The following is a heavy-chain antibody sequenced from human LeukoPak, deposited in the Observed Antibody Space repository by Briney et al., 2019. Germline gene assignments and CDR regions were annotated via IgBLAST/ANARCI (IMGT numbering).Heavy chain of an antibody. CDR1: RGTFSSYA. V-gene: IGHV1-69*13. Sequence: SVKVSCKASRGTFSSYAISWVRQAPGQGLEWMGGIIPIFGTASYAQKFQGRVTISADESTSTAYMELSSLRSEDTAVYFCARDLTMVRGARYRPYNWFGPWGQGTLVTVSS. CDR2: IIPIFGTA. D-gene: IGHD3-10*01. CDR3: ARDLTMVRGARYRPYNWFGP. J-gene: IGHJ5*02.